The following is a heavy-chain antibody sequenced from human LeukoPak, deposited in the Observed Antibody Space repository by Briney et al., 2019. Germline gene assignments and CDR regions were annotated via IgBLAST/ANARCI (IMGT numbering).Heavy chain of an antibody. V-gene: IGHV3-23*01. Sequence: GGSLRLSCAASGFTFSSYVMSWVRQAPGKGLEWVSAISGSGGSTYYADSVKGRFTISRDNSKNTLYLQMNSLRAEDTAVYYCAKDHSYGDYVTYFDYWGQGTLVTVSS. D-gene: IGHD4-17*01. CDR2: ISGSGGST. CDR1: GFTFSSYV. CDR3: AKDHSYGDYVTYFDY. J-gene: IGHJ4*02.